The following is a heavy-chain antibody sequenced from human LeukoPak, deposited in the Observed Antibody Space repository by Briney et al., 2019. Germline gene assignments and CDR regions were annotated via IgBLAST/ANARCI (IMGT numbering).Heavy chain of an antibody. CDR1: GFTFSTYT. V-gene: IGHV3-21*06. CDR3: ALDSLSYGDYRSPNWFDP. J-gene: IGHJ5*02. CDR2: ISWNSRYI. Sequence: GGSLRLSCAASGFTFSTYTMNWVRQAPGKGLEWVSSISWNSRYIFYAESVQERFTISRDNARNSLYLQMNSLTADDTAIYHCALDSLSYGDYRSPNWFDPWGQGTLVTVSS. D-gene: IGHD4-17*01.